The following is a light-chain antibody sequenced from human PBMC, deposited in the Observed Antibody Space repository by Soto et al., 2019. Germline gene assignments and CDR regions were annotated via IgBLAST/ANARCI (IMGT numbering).Light chain of an antibody. CDR3: SSYTSSSTYV. CDR1: SSDVGGYNY. Sequence: QSVLTQPASVSGSPGQSITISCTGTSSDVGGYNYVSWYQQHPGKAPKLMIYEVSHRPSGVSNRFSGSKSGNTASLTISGLQAEDEDDYYFSSYTSSSTYVFGTGTTLTVL. J-gene: IGLJ1*01. V-gene: IGLV2-14*01. CDR2: EVS.